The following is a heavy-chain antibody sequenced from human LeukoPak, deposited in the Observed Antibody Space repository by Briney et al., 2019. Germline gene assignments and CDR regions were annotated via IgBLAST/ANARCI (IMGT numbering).Heavy chain of an antibody. V-gene: IGHV3-30*18. J-gene: IGHJ4*02. CDR3: AKDSTAVAGVFDY. D-gene: IGHD6-19*01. CDR2: ISYDGSNK. Sequence: GRSLRPSCAASGFTFSSYGMHWVRQAPGKGLEWVAVISYDGSNKYYADSVKGRFTISRDNSKNTLYLQMNSLRAEDTAVYYCAKDSTAVAGVFDYWGQGTLVTVSS. CDR1: GFTFSSYG.